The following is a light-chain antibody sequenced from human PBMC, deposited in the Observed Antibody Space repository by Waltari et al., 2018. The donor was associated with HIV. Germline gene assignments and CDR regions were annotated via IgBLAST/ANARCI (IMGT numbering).Light chain of an antibody. Sequence: DIVMTQSPDSLPVSLGERATMNCRSSRTVYFNSNNQNYLAWYQQKPGQSPKVLIYWASTRASGVPGRFSGSGSGTDFNLTISSLQAEDVAVYYCQQYYTIESTFGGGTKVEIK. CDR3: QQYYTIEST. J-gene: IGKJ4*01. V-gene: IGKV4-1*01. CDR2: WAS. CDR1: RTVYFNSNNQNY.